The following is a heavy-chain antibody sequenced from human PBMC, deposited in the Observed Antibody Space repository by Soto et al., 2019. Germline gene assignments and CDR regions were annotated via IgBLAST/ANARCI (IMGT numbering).Heavy chain of an antibody. J-gene: IGHJ4*02. V-gene: IGHV4-30-2*02. CDR2: IYHSGST. CDR1: GGSISSGGYS. D-gene: IGHD6-13*01. CDR3: ARKSSIYSTWPLIDY. Sequence: SETLSLTCAVSGGSISSGGYSWSWIRQPPGKGLEWIGYIYHSGSTYYNPSLKSRVTISVDTSKNQFSLKLSSVTAADTAVYYCARKSSIYSTWPLIDYWGQGTLVTVSS.